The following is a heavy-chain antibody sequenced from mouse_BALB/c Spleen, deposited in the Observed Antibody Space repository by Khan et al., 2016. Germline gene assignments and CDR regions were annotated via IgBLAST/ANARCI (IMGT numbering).Heavy chain of an antibody. J-gene: IGHJ3*01. Sequence: EVKLLESGGGLVQPGGSLKLSCAASGFDFSRYWMNLVRQAPGKGLEWLGEINPDSSTINYTPSLKDKFIISRDNAKNTRYLQMSKVRSEDTALYYCARPDDYAWFAYWGQGTLVTVSA. D-gene: IGHD1-1*01. CDR1: GFDFSRYW. CDR2: INPDSSTI. V-gene: IGHV4-1*02. CDR3: ARPDDYAWFAY.